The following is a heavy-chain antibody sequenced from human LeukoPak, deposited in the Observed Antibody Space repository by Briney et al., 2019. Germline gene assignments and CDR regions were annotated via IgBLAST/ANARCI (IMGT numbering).Heavy chain of an antibody. V-gene: IGHV4-59*11. CDR1: GGSISSHY. Sequence: SETLSLTCTVSGGSISSHYWSWIRQPPGKGLEWIGYIDYSGSTNYNPSLKSRVTISVDTSKNQFSLKLSSVTAAATAVYYCARRRSYRNAFDIWGQGTMVTVSS. D-gene: IGHD4-11*01. CDR2: IDYSGST. J-gene: IGHJ3*02. CDR3: ARRRSYRNAFDI.